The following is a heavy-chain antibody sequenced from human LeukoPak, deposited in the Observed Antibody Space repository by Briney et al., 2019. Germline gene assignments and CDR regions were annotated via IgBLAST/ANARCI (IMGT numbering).Heavy chain of an antibody. Sequence: GGSLRLSCAASGFTFSSYAMHWVRQAPGKGLEYVSAISSNGGSTYCANSVKGRFTISRDNSKNTLYLQMGSLRAEDMAVYYCARSVTTVTTGLDYWGQGTLVTVSS. V-gene: IGHV3-64*01. J-gene: IGHJ4*02. CDR3: ARSVTTVTTGLDY. CDR1: GFTFSSYA. D-gene: IGHD4-17*01. CDR2: ISSNGGST.